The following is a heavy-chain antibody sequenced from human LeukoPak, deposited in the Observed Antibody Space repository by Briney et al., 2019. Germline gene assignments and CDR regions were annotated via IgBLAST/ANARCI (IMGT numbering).Heavy chain of an antibody. J-gene: IGHJ4*02. CDR3: ASAYYDILTGYYHEFDY. V-gene: IGHV3-30-3*01. CDR1: GFTFSNYV. D-gene: IGHD3-9*01. CDR2: ISYDGSNK. Sequence: GGSLRLSCAASGFTFSNYVMHWVRQAPGKGLEWVAVISYDGSNKYYADSVKGRFTISRDSSKNTLYLQMNSLRAEDTAVYYGASAYYDILTGYYHEFDYWGQGTLVTVSS.